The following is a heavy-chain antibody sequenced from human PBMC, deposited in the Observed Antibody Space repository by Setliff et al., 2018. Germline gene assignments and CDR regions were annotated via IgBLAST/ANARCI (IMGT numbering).Heavy chain of an antibody. CDR3: ARDRGPDTAMEISGY. V-gene: IGHV1-69*10. CDR1: GGTFSSYA. CDR2: IIPILGIA. J-gene: IGHJ4*02. D-gene: IGHD5-18*01. Sequence: ASVKVSCKASGGTFSSYAISWVRQAPGQGLEWMGGIIPILGIANYAQKFQGRVTITADKSTSTAYMELSSLRSEDTAVYYCARDRGPDTAMEISGYWGQGTLVTVSS.